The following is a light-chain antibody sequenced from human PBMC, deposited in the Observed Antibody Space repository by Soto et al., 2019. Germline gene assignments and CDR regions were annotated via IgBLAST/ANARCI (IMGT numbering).Light chain of an antibody. CDR2: EVS. Sequence: QSALTQPASVSGSPGQSITISCTGTSSDVGGYNYVSWYQQHPGKAPKLMIYEVSNRPSGVSNRFSGSKSGNTASLTISGLQAEDEADYYCSSYTSSSTLGFYVFGPGTKLTVL. CDR1: SSDVGGYNY. V-gene: IGLV2-14*01. J-gene: IGLJ1*01. CDR3: SSYTSSSTLGFYV.